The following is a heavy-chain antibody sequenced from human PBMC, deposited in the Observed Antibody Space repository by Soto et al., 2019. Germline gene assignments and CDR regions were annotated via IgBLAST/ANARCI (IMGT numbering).Heavy chain of an antibody. CDR2: IFDNGDV. D-gene: IGHD3-16*01. CDR1: GVSSTSFY. CDR3: ARGWGSKWYYFDS. J-gene: IGHJ4*02. Sequence: SETLSLTCTVSGVSSTSFYWSWIRQSPGKGLEWIGYIFDNGDVKYNPSLMSRLTMSIDMSKNEFSLRLKSVTAADTAMYYCARGWGSKWYYFDSWGEGTLVTVS. V-gene: IGHV4-59*01.